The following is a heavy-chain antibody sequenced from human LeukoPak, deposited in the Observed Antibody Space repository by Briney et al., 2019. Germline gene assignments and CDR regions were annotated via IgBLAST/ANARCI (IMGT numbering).Heavy chain of an antibody. CDR2: ISSRGDS. J-gene: IGHJ5*02. D-gene: IGHD6-13*01. Sequence: PSETLSLTCVVSGVSLHSNTSYWAWVRQTPGKGLEWVATISSRGDSYYNPSLQSRITISVDTSMNRFSLQLSSATAADTGFYFCARERWSRWSYFDTWAPGILVTVSS. CDR3: ARERWSRWSYFDT. V-gene: IGHV4-39*07. CDR1: GVSLHSNTSY.